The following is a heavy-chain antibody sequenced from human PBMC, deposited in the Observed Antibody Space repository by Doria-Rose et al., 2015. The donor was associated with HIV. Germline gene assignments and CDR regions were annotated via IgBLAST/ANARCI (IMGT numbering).Heavy chain of an antibody. CDR2: IKQDGSEK. CDR1: TFSTYW. Sequence: TFSTYWMHWVRQAPGKGLEWVANIKQDGSEKYYVDSVKARFTISRDNAKNSLYLQMNSLRAEDTAVYYCARRYFDYWGQGTLVTVSS. CDR3: ARRYFDY. V-gene: IGHV3-7*03. J-gene: IGHJ4*02.